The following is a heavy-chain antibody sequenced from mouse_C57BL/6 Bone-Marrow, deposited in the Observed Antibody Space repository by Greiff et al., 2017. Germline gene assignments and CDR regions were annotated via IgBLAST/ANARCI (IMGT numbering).Heavy chain of an antibody. CDR2: ISDGGSYT. J-gene: IGHJ2*01. CDR1: GFTFSSYA. D-gene: IGHD1-1*01. CDR3: ARETTGNYFDY. V-gene: IGHV5-4*01. Sequence: EVQLQESGGGLVKPGGSLKLSCAASGFTFSSYAMSWVRQTPEKRLEWVATISDGGSYTYYPDNVKGRFTISRDNAKNNLYLQMSHLKSEDTAMYYCARETTGNYFDYWGQGTTLTVSS.